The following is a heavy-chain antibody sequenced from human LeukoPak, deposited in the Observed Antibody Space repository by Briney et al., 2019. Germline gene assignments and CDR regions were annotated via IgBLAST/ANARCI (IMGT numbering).Heavy chain of an antibody. D-gene: IGHD3-3*01. V-gene: IGHV3-30*02. CDR1: GFTFSSYG. CDR3: AKDLLRFLEWSPFDY. J-gene: IGHJ4*02. CDR2: IRYDGSNK. Sequence: PGGSLRLSCAASGFTFSSYGMHWVRQAPGKGLEWVAFIRYDGSNKYYADSVKGRFTISRDNSKNTLYLQMNSLRAEDTAVYYCAKDLLRFLEWSPFDYRGQGTLVTVSS.